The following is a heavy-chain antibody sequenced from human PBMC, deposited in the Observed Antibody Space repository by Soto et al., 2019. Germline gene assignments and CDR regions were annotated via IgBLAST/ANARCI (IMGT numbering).Heavy chain of an antibody. CDR2: ITDSGGTT. V-gene: IGHV3-23*01. Sequence: PGGSLRLSCAASGFTFSNHAMSWVRQAPGKGLEWVSAITDSGGTTYYADSVKGRFTISRDNSKNTLHLQMNSLRAEDTAVYYCAKDPTSTTQSNYWGQGTLVTVSS. D-gene: IGHD5-12*01. CDR1: GFTFSNHA. CDR3: AKDPTSTTQSNY. J-gene: IGHJ4*02.